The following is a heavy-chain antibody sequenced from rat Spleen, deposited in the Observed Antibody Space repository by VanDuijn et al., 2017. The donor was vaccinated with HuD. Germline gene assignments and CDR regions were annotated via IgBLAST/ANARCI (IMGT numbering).Heavy chain of an antibody. V-gene: IGHV2-6*01. CDR3: ARLTIGS. D-gene: IGHD1-3*01. J-gene: IGHJ2*01. CDR2: ISSGGST. CDR1: GFSLTSYT. Sequence: QVQLKESGPGLVQPSQTLSLTCTVSGFSLTSYTVSWVRQPPGKGLEWIAAISSGGSTYYNSALKSRLSISRDTSKSQVFLKMNSRRTEDTAMYFCARLTIGSWGQGVMVTVSS.